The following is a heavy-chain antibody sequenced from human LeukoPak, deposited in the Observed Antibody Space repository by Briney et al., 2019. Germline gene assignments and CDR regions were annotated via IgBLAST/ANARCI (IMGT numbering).Heavy chain of an antibody. CDR3: ARVLSSSWFDAFDI. CDR1: EFTFRGYA. V-gene: IGHV3-7*01. D-gene: IGHD6-13*01. J-gene: IGHJ3*02. Sequence: GGSLRLSCAASEFTFRGYAMSWVRQAPGKGLEWVANIKQDGSEKYYVDSVKGRFTISRDNAKNSLYLQMNSLRAEDTAVYYCARVLSSSWFDAFDIWGQGTMVTVSS. CDR2: IKQDGSEK.